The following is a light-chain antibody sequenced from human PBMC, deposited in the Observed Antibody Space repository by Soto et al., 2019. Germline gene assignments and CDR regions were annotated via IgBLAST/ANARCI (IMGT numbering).Light chain of an antibody. CDR3: QQYNNWPRT. CDR2: DAS. Sequence: EIVLTQSPGILSLSPGERASLSCGASQSISSSFLAWYQQKPGQAPRLLIYDASNRATGIPARFSGSGSGTDFTLTISSLQSEDFAVYYCQQYNNWPRTFGQGTKVDIK. CDR1: QSISSS. J-gene: IGKJ1*01. V-gene: IGKV3D-15*01.